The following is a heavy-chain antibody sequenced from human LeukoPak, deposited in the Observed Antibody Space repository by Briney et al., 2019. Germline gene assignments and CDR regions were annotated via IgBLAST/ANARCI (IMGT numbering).Heavy chain of an antibody. CDR1: GFTVRSND. CDR3: ATYPGLARMDV. CDR2: MSSSSSYK. V-gene: IGHV3-21*01. Sequence: GGSLRLSCAASGFTVRSNDMSWVRQAPGKGLEWVSSMSSSSSYKYYADSVKGRFTISRDNAKNSMFLQMNSLRAEDTAVYYCATYPGLARMDVWGQGTTVTVSS. D-gene: IGHD5-12*01. J-gene: IGHJ6*02.